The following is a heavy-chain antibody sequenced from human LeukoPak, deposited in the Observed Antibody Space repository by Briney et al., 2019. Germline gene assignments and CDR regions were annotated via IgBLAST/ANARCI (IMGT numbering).Heavy chain of an antibody. J-gene: IGHJ6*04. D-gene: IGHD2-2*01. V-gene: IGHV3-21*01. CDR3: ARALYRLLWGYYYGMDV. CDR2: ISSSSSYI. CDR1: GFTFSSYS. Sequence: GGSLRLSCAASGFTFSSYSMNWVRQAPGKGLEWVSSISSSSSYIYYANSVNSRLTISRDNAKNSLYLQMNSLRAEDTAVYYCARALYRLLWGYYYGMDVWGKGTTVTVSS.